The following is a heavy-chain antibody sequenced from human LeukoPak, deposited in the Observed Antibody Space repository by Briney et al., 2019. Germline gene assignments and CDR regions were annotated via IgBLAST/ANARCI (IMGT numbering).Heavy chain of an antibody. Sequence: GGSLRLSCVASGFTFSTYAMHWVCAAPRKGLGRVAVIWHDGGNKYYADTVKGRFTLSTDNSKNTLYLQMDSLRAEDTAVYFCARSQYWSGGICDRLGDYWGEGTRVTVPS. CDR2: IWHDGGNK. CDR1: GFTFSTYA. J-gene: IGHJ4*02. V-gene: IGHV3-33*01. D-gene: IGHD2-15*01. CDR3: ARSQYWSGGICDRLGDY.